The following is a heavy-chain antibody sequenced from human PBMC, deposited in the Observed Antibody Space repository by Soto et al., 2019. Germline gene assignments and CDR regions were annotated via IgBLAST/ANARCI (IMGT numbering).Heavy chain of an antibody. V-gene: IGHV3-7*03. CDR2: IKQDGGEK. D-gene: IGHD2-21*02. CDR1: RFTFSTYW. CDR3: ARVGMTANYSYYGMDF. J-gene: IGHJ6*02. Sequence: PGGYLRLSCAASRFTFSTYWMSWVRQAPGKGLEWVANIKQDGGEKYYVDSVKGRFTISRDNAKNSAYLQMNSLRAEDTAVYYCARVGMTANYSYYGMDFWGQGITGSLSS.